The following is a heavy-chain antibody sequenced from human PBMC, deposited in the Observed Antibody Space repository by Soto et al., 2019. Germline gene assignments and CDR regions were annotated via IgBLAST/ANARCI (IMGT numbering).Heavy chain of an antibody. Sequence: QVQLVQSGAEVKKPGASVKVSCKVSGYTLTELSMHWVRQAPGKGREWMGGFDPEDGETMYAQKFQDRFTMIEDTSTDTAYMELSYLRFEDTAVYYCATDNFDYWGQGTLVTVSS. J-gene: IGHJ4*02. CDR2: FDPEDGET. V-gene: IGHV1-24*01. CDR3: ATDNFDY. CDR1: GYTLTELS.